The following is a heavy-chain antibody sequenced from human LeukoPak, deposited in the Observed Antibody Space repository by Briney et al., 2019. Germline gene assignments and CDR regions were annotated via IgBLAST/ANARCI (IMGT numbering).Heavy chain of an antibody. CDR2: IRSKANSYAT. Sequence: GGSLRLSCAASGFTFSGSAMHWVRQASGKGLEWVGRIRSKANSYATAYAASVKGRFTISRDDSKNTAYLQMNSLKTEDTAVYYCTGQYSSGWYYFDYWGQGTLVTLSS. CDR1: GFTFSGSA. J-gene: IGHJ4*02. D-gene: IGHD6-19*01. V-gene: IGHV3-73*01. CDR3: TGQYSSGWYYFDY.